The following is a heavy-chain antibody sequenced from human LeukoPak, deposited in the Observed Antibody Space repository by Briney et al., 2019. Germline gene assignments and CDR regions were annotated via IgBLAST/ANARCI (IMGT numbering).Heavy chain of an antibody. Sequence: GGSLRLSCAASGFTVTSNYMSWVRQAPGKGLEWVSVIYTGGATYYADSVNGRFTISRDNSKNTLYLQMNSLRAEDTAVYYCARDHRDYYDSTGYYDYWGQGTLVTVSS. CDR2: IYTGGAT. D-gene: IGHD3-22*01. J-gene: IGHJ4*02. CDR1: GFTVTSNY. V-gene: IGHV3-66*02. CDR3: ARDHRDYYDSTGYYDY.